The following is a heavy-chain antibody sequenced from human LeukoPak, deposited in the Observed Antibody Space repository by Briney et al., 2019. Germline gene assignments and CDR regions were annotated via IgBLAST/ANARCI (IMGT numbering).Heavy chain of an antibody. CDR1: GGSFSGYS. CDR2: INHSGGT. V-gene: IGHV4-34*01. J-gene: IGHJ5*02. CDR3: AKDKAVSCANWVDP. D-gene: IGHD2-21*01. Sequence: SETLSLTCAIYGGSFSGYSWSWIRQPPGKGLEWIGEINHSGGTNYNPSLKSRVTMSVDTSKNQFSLKLRSVTAADTAVYYCAKDKAVSCANWVDPWGQGALVTVSS.